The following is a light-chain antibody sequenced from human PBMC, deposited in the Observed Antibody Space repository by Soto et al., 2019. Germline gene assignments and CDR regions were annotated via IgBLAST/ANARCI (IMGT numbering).Light chain of an antibody. CDR1: QSVDTS. CDR3: QHRTSWPPT. J-gene: IGKJ3*01. Sequence: EVVLTQSPATLSLSPGERATLSCRASQSVDTSLAWYQQKPGQAPRLLIYDASNRASGIPARFSGSGSGTDFTLTISRLEPEDFAVYYCQHRTSWPPTFGPGTKVDIK. CDR2: DAS. V-gene: IGKV3-11*01.